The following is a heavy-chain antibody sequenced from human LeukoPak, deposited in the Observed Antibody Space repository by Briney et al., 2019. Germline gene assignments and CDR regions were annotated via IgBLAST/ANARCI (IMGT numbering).Heavy chain of an antibody. D-gene: IGHD3-22*01. CDR3: AKDPHYYYDSSGGLSDY. CDR2: ISSSSSYI. CDR1: GFTFSSYR. V-gene: IGHV3-21*04. Sequence: AGGSLRLSCAASGFTFSSYRMNWVRQAPGKGLEWVSSISSSSSYIYYADSVKGRFTISRDNAKNSLYLQMNSLRAEDTAVYYCAKDPHYYYDSSGGLSDYWGQGTLVTVSS. J-gene: IGHJ4*02.